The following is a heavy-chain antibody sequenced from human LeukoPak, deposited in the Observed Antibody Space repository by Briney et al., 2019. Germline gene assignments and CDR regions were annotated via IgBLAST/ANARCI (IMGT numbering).Heavy chain of an antibody. CDR3: ARFEGYYFDY. V-gene: IGHV4-59*05. CDR1: GGSISSYY. J-gene: IGHJ4*02. CDR2: IYYSGST. Sequence: SETLSLTCTVSGGSISSYYWSWIRQPPGKGLEWIGSIYYSGSTYYNPSLKSRVTISVDTSKNQFSLKLSSVTAADTAVYYCARFEGYYFDYWGQGTLVTVSS.